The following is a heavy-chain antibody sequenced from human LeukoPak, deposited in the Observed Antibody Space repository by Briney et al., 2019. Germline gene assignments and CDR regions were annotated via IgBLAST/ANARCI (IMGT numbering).Heavy chain of an antibody. V-gene: IGHV4-59*12. J-gene: IGHJ6*03. CDR1: GGSISSYY. D-gene: IGHD3-10*01. Sequence: RPSETLSVTCTVSGGSISSYYWSWIRQPPGKGLEWIGYIYYSGSTNYNPSLKSRVTISVDTSKNQFSLKVSSVTAADTAVYYCARRMGRRFGERYYYYHYMDVWGKGTTVTISS. CDR3: ARRMGRRFGERYYYYHYMDV. CDR2: IYYSGST.